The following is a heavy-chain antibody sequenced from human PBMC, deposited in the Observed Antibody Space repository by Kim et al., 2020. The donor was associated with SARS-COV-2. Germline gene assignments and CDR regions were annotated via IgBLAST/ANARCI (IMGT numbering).Heavy chain of an antibody. V-gene: IGHV3-53*01. D-gene: IGHD3-10*01. CDR3: ARDVPGLTMVRGATPSP. Sequence: VKGRFTISRDNSKNTLYLQMNSLRAEDTAVYYCARDVPGLTMVRGATPSPWGQGTLVTVSS. J-gene: IGHJ5*02.